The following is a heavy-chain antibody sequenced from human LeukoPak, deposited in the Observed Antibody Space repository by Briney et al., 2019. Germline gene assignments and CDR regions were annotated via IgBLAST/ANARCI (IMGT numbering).Heavy chain of an antibody. CDR3: ASYGDYSYYYGMDV. D-gene: IGHD4-17*01. Sequence: ASVKVSCKASGYTFTSYDINWVRQATGQGLEWMGWMNPNSGNTGYAQKFQGRVTMTRNTSISTAYMELSSLRSEDTAVYYCASYGDYSYYYGMDVWGQGTTVTVSS. V-gene: IGHV1-8*01. CDR1: GYTFTSYD. J-gene: IGHJ6*02. CDR2: MNPNSGNT.